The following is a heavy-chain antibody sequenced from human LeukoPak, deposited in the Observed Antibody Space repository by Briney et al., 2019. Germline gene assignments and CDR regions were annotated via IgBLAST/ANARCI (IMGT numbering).Heavy chain of an antibody. J-gene: IGHJ4*02. D-gene: IGHD5/OR15-5a*01. CDR2: MNPNSGNT. V-gene: IGHV1-8*01. CDR1: GYTFTSYD. Sequence: GASVKVSCKASGYTFTSYDINWVRQATGQGLEWMGWMNPNSGNTGYAQKFQGRVTMTRNTSINTAYMEPSSLRSEDTAIYYCARGVGIVSTISKKHFDDWGQGTLVTVSS. CDR3: ARGVGIVSTISKKHFDD.